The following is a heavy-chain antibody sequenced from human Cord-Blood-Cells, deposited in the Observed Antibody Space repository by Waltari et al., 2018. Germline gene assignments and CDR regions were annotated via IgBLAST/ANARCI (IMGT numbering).Heavy chain of an antibody. CDR3: ARDDY. V-gene: IGHV3-7*01. CDR2: IKQDGSEK. J-gene: IGHJ4*02. Sequence: EVQLGESGGVLVQPGGSLRLPCAALGFTLSSYWMSWVRQAPGKGLEWVANIKQDGSEKYYVDSVKGRFTISRDNAKNSLYLQMNSLRAEDTAVYYCARDDYWGQGTLVTVSS. CDR1: GFTLSSYW.